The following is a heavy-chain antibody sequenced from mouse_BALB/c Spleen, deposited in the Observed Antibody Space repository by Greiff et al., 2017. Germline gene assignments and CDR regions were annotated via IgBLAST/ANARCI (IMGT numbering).Heavy chain of an antibody. CDR1: GYAFTNYL. V-gene: IGHV1-54*01. J-gene: IGHJ4*01. Sequence: VQLQQSGAELVRPGPSVKVSCKASGYAFTNYLIEWVKQRPGQGLEWIGVINPGSGGTNYNEKFKGKATMTADTSTSTDYMQLSSLTSDDSAVYFCARSYDPYYYAMDYWGQGTSVTVSS. CDR3: ARSYDPYYYAMDY. CDR2: INPGSGGT. D-gene: IGHD2-3*01.